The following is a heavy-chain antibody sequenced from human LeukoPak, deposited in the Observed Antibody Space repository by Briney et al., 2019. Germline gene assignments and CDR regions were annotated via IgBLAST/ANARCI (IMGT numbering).Heavy chain of an antibody. Sequence: PSETLSLTCAVYGGSFSGYYWSWIRQPPGKGLEWIGEINHSGSTYYNPSLKSRVTISVDTSKNQFSLKLSSVTAADTAVYYCARAAAGFFDYWGQGTLVTVSS. CDR1: GGSFSGYY. CDR3: ARAAAGFFDY. V-gene: IGHV4-34*01. CDR2: INHSGST. J-gene: IGHJ4*02. D-gene: IGHD6-13*01.